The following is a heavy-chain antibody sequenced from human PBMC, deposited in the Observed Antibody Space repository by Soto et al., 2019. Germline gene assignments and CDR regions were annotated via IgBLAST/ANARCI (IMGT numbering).Heavy chain of an antibody. V-gene: IGHV1-18*01. CDR2: IRAYNGNA. J-gene: IGHJ4*02. CDR3: ARHGNGDDY. Sequence: QVQLVQSGAEVKKPGASVKVSCKASGYTFTSYGVNWVRQAPGQGLEWMGWIRAYNGNANYAQKLQGRVTMTTDTSTNTAVMELRSLRSDDTAVYYCARHGNGDDYWGQGTLVTVSS. D-gene: IGHD2-8*01. CDR1: GYTFTSYG.